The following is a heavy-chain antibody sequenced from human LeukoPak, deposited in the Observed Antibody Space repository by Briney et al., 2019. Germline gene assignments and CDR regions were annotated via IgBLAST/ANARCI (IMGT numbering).Heavy chain of an antibody. CDR2: IYHGGST. CDR3: ARYSSSSWGYFHS. J-gene: IGHJ4*02. V-gene: IGHV4-38-2*02. Sequence: SETLSLTCTVSGYSISSGYYWGWIRQPPGKGLEWIGSIYHGGSTYYNPCLESRVTILLDTSKNHFSLKLTSVTAADTAVYYCARYSSSSWGYFHSWGQGILVTVSS. D-gene: IGHD6-6*01. CDR1: GYSISSGYY.